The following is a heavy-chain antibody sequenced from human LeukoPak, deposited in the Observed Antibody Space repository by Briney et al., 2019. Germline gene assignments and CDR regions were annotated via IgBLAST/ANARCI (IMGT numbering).Heavy chain of an antibody. CDR2: ISYSGST. J-gene: IGHJ3*02. Sequence: PSETLSLSCTVSGGSISGYHWSWIRQPPGKRLEWIGYISYSGSTNSNPSLKSRVTISVDTSKNQFSLKLSSVTAADTAVYYCARGNYDSRGYSNAFDIWGQGAMDTVSS. V-gene: IGHV4-59*01. CDR3: ARGNYDSRGYSNAFDI. D-gene: IGHD3-22*01. CDR1: GGSISGYH.